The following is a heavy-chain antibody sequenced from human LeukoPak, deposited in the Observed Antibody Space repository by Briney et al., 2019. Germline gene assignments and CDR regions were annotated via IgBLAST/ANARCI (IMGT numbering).Heavy chain of an antibody. J-gene: IGHJ4*02. D-gene: IGHD3-10*01. CDR3: TRDMIRGVPDYIDY. Sequence: SGGSLRLSCAASGFTFSSYAMSWVRQAPGKGLEWVSAISDSGGSTYYADSVKGRFTISRDNSKNTLYLQMNSLRIEDTGFYYCTRDMIRGVPDYIDYWGQGTLVTVSS. CDR2: ISDSGGST. CDR1: GFTFSSYA. V-gene: IGHV3-23*01.